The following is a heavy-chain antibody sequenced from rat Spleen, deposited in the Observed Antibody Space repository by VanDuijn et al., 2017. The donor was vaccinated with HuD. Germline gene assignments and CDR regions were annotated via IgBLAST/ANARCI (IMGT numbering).Heavy chain of an antibody. V-gene: IGHV5-27*01. CDR1: GFTFSDYN. D-gene: IGHD1-2*01. CDR2: ISPSGGST. Sequence: EVQLVESGGGLVQPGRSLKLSCAASGFTFSDYNMAWVRQAPTKGLEWVASISPSGGSTYYRDSVKGRFTISRDNAKSTLYLQMDSLRSEDTATYYCARGAAPFDYWGQGVMVTVSS. J-gene: IGHJ2*01. CDR3: ARGAAPFDY.